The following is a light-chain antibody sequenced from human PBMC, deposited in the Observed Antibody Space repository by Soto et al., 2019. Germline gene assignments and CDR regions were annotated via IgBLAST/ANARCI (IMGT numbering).Light chain of an antibody. V-gene: IGKV3-20*01. CDR2: GAS. J-gene: IGKJ2*01. CDR3: QQYGSSPRT. Sequence: EIVLTQSPGILSLSPGERATLSCRASQSVSSSYLAWYQQKPGQAPRLLIYGASRRATGIPDRFSGSRSGTDFTLTISRLEPEDFAVYYCQQYGSSPRTFGQGTKLEIK. CDR1: QSVSSSY.